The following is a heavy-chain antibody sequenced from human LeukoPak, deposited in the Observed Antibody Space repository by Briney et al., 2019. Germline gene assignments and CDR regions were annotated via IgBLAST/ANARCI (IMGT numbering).Heavy chain of an antibody. D-gene: IGHD5-18*01. CDR1: GGSISSYY. Sequence: PSETLSLTCTVSGGSISSYYWSWIRQPPGKGLEWIGYIYYSGSTNYNPSLKSRVTILVDTSKNQFSLKLSSVTAADTAVYYCARGKGYSYGYLYYYYGMDVWGQGTTVTVSS. V-gene: IGHV4-59*01. J-gene: IGHJ6*02. CDR2: IYYSGST. CDR3: ARGKGYSYGYLYYYYGMDV.